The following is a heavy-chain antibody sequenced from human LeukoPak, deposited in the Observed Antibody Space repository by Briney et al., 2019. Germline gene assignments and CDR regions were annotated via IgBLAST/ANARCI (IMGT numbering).Heavy chain of an antibody. D-gene: IGHD6-19*01. V-gene: IGHV3-73*01. CDR3: TTYGGLVRGYFDY. J-gene: IGHJ4*02. CDR1: GFTFSGSA. CDR2: IRSEANSYAT. Sequence: PGGSLRLSCAASGFTFSGSAMHWVRQASGKGLEWVGRIRSEANSYATAYAASVKGRFTISRDGSKNTAYLQMNSLKTEDTAVYYCTTYGGLVRGYFDYWGQGTLVTVSS.